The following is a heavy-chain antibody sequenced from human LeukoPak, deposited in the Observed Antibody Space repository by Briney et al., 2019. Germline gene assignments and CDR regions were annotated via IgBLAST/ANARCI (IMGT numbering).Heavy chain of an antibody. CDR3: ARARAIAVAGDDWFDP. CDR2: ISYDGSNK. CDR1: GFTFSSYW. J-gene: IGHJ5*02. Sequence: TGGSLRLSCAASGFTFSSYWMHWVRQAPGKGLVWVAVISYDGSNKYYADSVKGRFTISRDNSKNTLYLQMNSLRAEDTAVYYCARARAIAVAGDDWFDPWGQGTLVTVSS. D-gene: IGHD6-19*01. V-gene: IGHV3-30-3*01.